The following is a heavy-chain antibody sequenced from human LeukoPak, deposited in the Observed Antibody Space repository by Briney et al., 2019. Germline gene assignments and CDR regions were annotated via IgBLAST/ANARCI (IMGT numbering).Heavy chain of an antibody. D-gene: IGHD3-22*01. Sequence: GGSLRLSCAASGFTFSSYAMSWVRQAPGKGLEWVSAISGSGGSTYYADSVKGRFTISRDNSKNTLYLQMNSLRAEDTAVYYCAKDKAVLYYYDSSGFPQNNYFDYWGQGTLVTVSS. CDR3: AKDKAVLYYYDSSGFPQNNYFDY. CDR1: GFTFSSYA. CDR2: ISGSGGST. J-gene: IGHJ4*02. V-gene: IGHV3-23*01.